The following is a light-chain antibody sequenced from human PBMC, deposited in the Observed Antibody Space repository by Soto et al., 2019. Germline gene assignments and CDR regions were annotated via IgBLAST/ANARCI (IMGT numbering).Light chain of an antibody. CDR1: QSVSSY. CDR3: QQRSNWLT. J-gene: IGKJ3*01. CDR2: DAS. V-gene: IGKV3-11*01. Sequence: EIVLTQSPATLSLSPGERATLSCRASQSVSSYLAWYQQKPGQAPSLLIYDASNRATGIPARFSGSGSGTDFTLTISSLELEDFAVYYCQQRSNWLTFGPGTKVDIK.